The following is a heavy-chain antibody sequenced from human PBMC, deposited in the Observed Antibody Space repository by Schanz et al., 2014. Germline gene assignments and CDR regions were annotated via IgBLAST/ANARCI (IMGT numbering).Heavy chain of an antibody. CDR1: GFNFSNHA. CDR3: ARDGDFDY. Sequence: APLLESGGGLVQPGGSLRLSCAASGFNFSNHALSWVRQALGKGLEWVAIIWYDGSNKYYADSVKGRFTISRDNSKNTLYLQMSSLRAEDTAVYYCARDGDFDYWGQGTLVTVSS. V-gene: IGHV3-33*08. J-gene: IGHJ4*02. CDR2: IWYDGSNK.